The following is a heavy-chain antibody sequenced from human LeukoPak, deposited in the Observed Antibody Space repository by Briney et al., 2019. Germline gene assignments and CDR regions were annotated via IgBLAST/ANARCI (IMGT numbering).Heavy chain of an antibody. Sequence: PSETLSLTCTVSGGSISSYYWSWIRQPPGKGLEWIGYIYYSGSTNYNPSPKSRVTISVDTSKNQFSLKLSSVTAADTAVYYCASYDFWSGYSTGGALGYWGQGTLVTVSS. D-gene: IGHD3-3*01. CDR1: GGSISSYY. CDR3: ASYDFWSGYSTGGALGY. J-gene: IGHJ4*02. CDR2: IYYSGST. V-gene: IGHV4-59*01.